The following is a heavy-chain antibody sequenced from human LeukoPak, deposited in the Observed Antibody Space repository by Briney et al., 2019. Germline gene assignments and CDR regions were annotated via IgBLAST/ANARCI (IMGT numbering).Heavy chain of an antibody. Sequence: QSGGSLRLSCAASGFTFSSYWMHRVRQAPGKGLVWVSRINSDGSSTSYADSVKGRFTISRDNAKNTLYLQMNSLRAEDTAVYYCASSYDFWSGYLSLGWFDPWGQGTLVTVSS. J-gene: IGHJ5*02. V-gene: IGHV3-74*01. CDR3: ASSYDFWSGYLSLGWFDP. D-gene: IGHD3-3*01. CDR2: INSDGSST. CDR1: GFTFSSYW.